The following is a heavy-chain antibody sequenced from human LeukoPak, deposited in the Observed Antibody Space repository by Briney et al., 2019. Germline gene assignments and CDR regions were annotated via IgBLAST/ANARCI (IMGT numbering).Heavy chain of an antibody. CDR3: AKDSSERRYSGYSDY. V-gene: IGHV3-30*02. J-gene: IGHJ4*02. CDR1: GFTFSSYG. CDR2: IRYDGSNK. D-gene: IGHD1-26*01. Sequence: PGGSLRLSCAAPGFTFSSYGMHWVRQAPGKGLEWVAFIRYDGSNKYYADSVKGRFTISRDNSKNTLYLQMNSLRAEDTAVYYCAKDSSERRYSGYSDYWGQGTLVTVSS.